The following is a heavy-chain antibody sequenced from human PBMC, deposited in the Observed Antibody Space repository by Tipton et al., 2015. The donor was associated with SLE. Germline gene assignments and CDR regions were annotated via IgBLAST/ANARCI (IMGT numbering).Heavy chain of an antibody. CDR2: INHSGGT. J-gene: IGHJ4*02. Sequence: AGLVKPSETLSLTCAVYGGSFSGYYWSWIRQPPGKGLEWIGEINHSGGTNYNPSLKSRVTISLDTSKNQFSLKLSSVTAADTALYYCARGGSGFLFDYWGQGTLVTVSS. D-gene: IGHD6-19*01. V-gene: IGHV4-34*01. CDR1: GGSFSGYY. CDR3: ARGGSGFLFDY.